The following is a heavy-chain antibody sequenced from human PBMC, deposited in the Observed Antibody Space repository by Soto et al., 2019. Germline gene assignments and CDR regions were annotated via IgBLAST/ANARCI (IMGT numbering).Heavy chain of an antibody. CDR1: GFSVISSY. CDR2: IYSGGST. D-gene: IGHD2-15*01. V-gene: IGHV3-53*01. Sequence: LRLSCAASGFSVISSYMSWVRHAPAKGLEWVSIIYSGGSTYYADSVRGRFTISRDNSNNTLYLQMNSLRAEDTAVYYCARALGYCSGGCFDYWGQGALVAVSS. CDR3: ARALGYCSGGCFDY. J-gene: IGHJ4*02.